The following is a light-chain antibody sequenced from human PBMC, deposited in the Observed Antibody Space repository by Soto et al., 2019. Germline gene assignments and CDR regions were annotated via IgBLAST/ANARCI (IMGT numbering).Light chain of an antibody. CDR2: AAS. Sequence: DIQMTQSPSSLSASVGDSVTITCRTSQSITYSLNWYQQKPGKAPKLLIYAASRLQTGVPSRFSGSGAATDFTLTIISLQPADFATYYSQQSYRTPYTFGPRTKVDIK. CDR1: QSITYS. V-gene: IGKV1-39*01. CDR3: QQSYRTPYT. J-gene: IGKJ3*01.